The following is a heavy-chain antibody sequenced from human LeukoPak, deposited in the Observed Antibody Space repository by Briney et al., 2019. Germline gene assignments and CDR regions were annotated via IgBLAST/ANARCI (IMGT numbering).Heavy chain of an antibody. CDR2: IKEDGSEK. CDR1: GFTFRDYW. Sequence: GGSLRLSCAASGFTFRDYWMSWVRQAPGKGLEWVANIKEDGSEKHYVDSVKGRFTISRDNAKNSLYLQMNSLRAEDTAVYYCARDSPGEDFWSGSHAFDIWGQGTMVTVSS. CDR3: ARDSPGEDFWSGSHAFDI. V-gene: IGHV3-7*01. J-gene: IGHJ3*02. D-gene: IGHD3-3*01.